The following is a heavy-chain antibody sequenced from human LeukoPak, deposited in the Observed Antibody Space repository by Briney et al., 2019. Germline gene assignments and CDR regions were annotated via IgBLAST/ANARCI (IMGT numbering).Heavy chain of an antibody. CDR3: ARSGSGYFDY. CDR1: GITLSVYW. Sequence: GGSLRLSCAASGITLSVYWMSWVRQAPGKGLEWVANIKQDGSEKYYGDSVQGRFTISRDNAKNSLYLQMNSLRAEDTAVYYCARSGSGYFDYWGQGSLVTVSS. V-gene: IGHV3-7*01. J-gene: IGHJ4*02. CDR2: IKQDGSEK.